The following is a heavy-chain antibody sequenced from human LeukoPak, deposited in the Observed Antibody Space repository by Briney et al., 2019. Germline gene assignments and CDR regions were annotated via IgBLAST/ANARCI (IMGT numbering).Heavy chain of an antibody. CDR2: ISYDGSNK. CDR1: GFTFSSYA. V-gene: IGHV3-30-3*01. J-gene: IGHJ4*02. Sequence: PGGSLRLSCAASGFTFSSYAMHWVRQAPGKGLEWVAVISYDGSNKYYADSVKGRFTISRDNSKNTLYLQMNSLRAEDTAVYCCATGIAVAGPLDYWGQGTLVTVSS. CDR3: ATGIAVAGPLDY. D-gene: IGHD6-19*01.